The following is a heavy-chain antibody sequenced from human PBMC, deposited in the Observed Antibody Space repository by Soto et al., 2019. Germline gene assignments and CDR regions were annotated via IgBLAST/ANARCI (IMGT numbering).Heavy chain of an antibody. J-gene: IGHJ4*02. D-gene: IGHD6-13*01. CDR3: ARRSSSWYFDY. CDR1: GFTFSSYA. CDR2: ISGSGGST. V-gene: IGHV3-23*01. Sequence: GGSLRLSCAASGFTFSSYAMNWVRQAPGKGLEWVSVISGSGGSTYYADSVKGRFTISRDNSKNTLYLLMNSLRAEDTAVYYCARRSSSWYFDYWGQGTLVTVSS.